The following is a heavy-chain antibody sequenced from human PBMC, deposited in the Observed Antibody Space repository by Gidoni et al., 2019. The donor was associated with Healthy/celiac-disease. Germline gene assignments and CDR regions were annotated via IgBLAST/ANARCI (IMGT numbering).Heavy chain of an antibody. Sequence: QVQLQQWGAGLLQPSETLSLTCAVYGRSFSGHYWSWIRQPPGKGLEWIGEINHSGSTNYNPSLKSRVTKSVDTSKNQFSLKLSSVTAADTAVYYCARIKGLSGFDIDYWGQGTLVTVSS. CDR3: ARIKGLSGFDIDY. D-gene: IGHD3-16*02. CDR1: GRSFSGHY. J-gene: IGHJ4*02. V-gene: IGHV4-34*01. CDR2: INHSGST.